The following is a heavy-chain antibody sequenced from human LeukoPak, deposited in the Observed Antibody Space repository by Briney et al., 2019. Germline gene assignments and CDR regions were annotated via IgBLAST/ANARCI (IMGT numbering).Heavy chain of an antibody. J-gene: IGHJ6*02. Sequence: SETLSLTCAVYGGSFSGYYWSWIRQPPGKGLEWIGEINHSGSTNYNPSLKSRVTISVDTSKNQFSLKLSSVTAADTAVYYCARGRTYYDYVWGGYRPHYYYYGMDVWGQGTTVTVSS. CDR3: ARGRTYYDYVWGGYRPHYYYYGMDV. V-gene: IGHV4-34*01. D-gene: IGHD3-16*02. CDR1: GGSFSGYY. CDR2: INHSGST.